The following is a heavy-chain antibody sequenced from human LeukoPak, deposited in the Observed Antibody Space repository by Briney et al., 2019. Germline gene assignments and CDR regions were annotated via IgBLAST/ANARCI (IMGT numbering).Heavy chain of an antibody. Sequence: PSETLSLTCAVSGHSISTGYYWGWSRQPPGKGLGWIGIMSHNRGTYYNPSLKSRVTISMDTSKNQISLRLTSVTAADTAVYYCASYYASGVSAYNYYGMDVWGKGTTVTVSS. D-gene: IGHD3-10*01. CDR3: ASYYASGVSAYNYYGMDV. V-gene: IGHV4-38-2*01. CDR1: GHSISTGYY. CDR2: MSHNRGT. J-gene: IGHJ6*04.